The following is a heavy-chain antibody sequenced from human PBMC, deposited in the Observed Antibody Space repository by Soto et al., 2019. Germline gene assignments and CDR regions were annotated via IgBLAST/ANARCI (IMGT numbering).Heavy chain of an antibody. D-gene: IGHD1-20*01. CDR2: INAGNGNT. CDR3: ARGITLPTPLDY. Sequence: GASVKVSWKASGYTFTSYYMHWVRQAPGQRLEWMGIINAGNGNTNYSQKFQGRVTITRDTSASTAYMELSSLRSEDTAVYYCARGITLPTPLDYWGQGTLVTVSS. V-gene: IGHV1-3*01. J-gene: IGHJ4*02. CDR1: GYTFTSYY.